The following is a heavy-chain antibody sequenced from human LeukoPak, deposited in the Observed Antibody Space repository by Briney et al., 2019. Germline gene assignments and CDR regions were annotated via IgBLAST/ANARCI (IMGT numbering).Heavy chain of an antibody. Sequence: SETLSLTCTVSGGSISSYYWSWIRQPAGKGLEWIGRIYTSGSTNYNPSLKSRVTMSVDTSKNQFSLKLSSVTAADTAVYYCARETLLGGYYCYYMDVWGKGTTVTISS. V-gene: IGHV4-4*07. CDR2: IYTSGST. D-gene: IGHD2-15*01. J-gene: IGHJ6*03. CDR1: GGSISSYY. CDR3: ARETLLGGYYCYYMDV.